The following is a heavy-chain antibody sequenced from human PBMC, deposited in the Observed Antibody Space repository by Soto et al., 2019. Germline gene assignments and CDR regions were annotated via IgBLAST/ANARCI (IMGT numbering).Heavy chain of an antibody. D-gene: IGHD3-16*01. CDR2: IDPSDSYT. V-gene: IGHV5-10-1*01. Sequence: GESLKISCKGSGYSFTSYWISWVRQMPGKGLEWMGRIDPSDSYTNYSPSLQGHVSISADKPMSTAYLQWSSLKASDHAMDYCAPQGALAGPRPRYYGMDVCGQGPTVTVSS. CDR1: GYSFTSYW. J-gene: IGHJ6*02. CDR3: APQGALAGPRPRYYGMDV.